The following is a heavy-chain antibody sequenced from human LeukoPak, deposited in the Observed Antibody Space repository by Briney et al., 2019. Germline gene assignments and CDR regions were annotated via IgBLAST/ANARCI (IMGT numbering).Heavy chain of an antibody. D-gene: IGHD1-7*01. V-gene: IGHV3-23*01. CDR3: AKEGGTGTRFDY. J-gene: IGHJ4*02. CDR2: ISGSGTGT. Sequence: GSLRLSCAASGFTFSSPAMSWVRQAPGKGLYWVSAISGSGTGTYYADSVKGRFTISRDNSKNTLYLQMNSLRAEDTAVYYCAKEGGTGTRFDYWGQGTLVTVSS. CDR1: GFTFSSPA.